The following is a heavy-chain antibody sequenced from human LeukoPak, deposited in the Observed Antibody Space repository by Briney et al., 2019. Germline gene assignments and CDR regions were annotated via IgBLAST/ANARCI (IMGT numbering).Heavy chain of an antibody. Sequence: GGSLRLSCAASGFTFSSYAMSWVRQAPGKGLEWVSAISGSDYSTYYADSVKGRFTISRDNSKNTLYLQMSSLRAEDTAVYHCAKAASSSWYYFDYWGQGTLVTVSS. CDR2: ISGSDYST. CDR3: AKAASSSWYYFDY. V-gene: IGHV3-23*01. D-gene: IGHD6-13*01. J-gene: IGHJ4*02. CDR1: GFTFSSYA.